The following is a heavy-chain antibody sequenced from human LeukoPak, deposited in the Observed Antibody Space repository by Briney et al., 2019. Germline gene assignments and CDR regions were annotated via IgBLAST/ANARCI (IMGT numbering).Heavy chain of an antibody. D-gene: IGHD2-15*01. CDR3: AKGQVVGAARNRFDP. J-gene: IGHJ5*02. Sequence: GGSLRLSCAASGFTFSNNAMNWVRQAPGKGLEWDSGISGSGDTTYYAESVKGRFTISRDNSKNTLYLQMNSLRADDTAVYYCAKGQVVGAARNRFDPWGQGTLVTVS. V-gene: IGHV3-23*01. CDR1: GFTFSNNA. CDR2: ISGSGDTT.